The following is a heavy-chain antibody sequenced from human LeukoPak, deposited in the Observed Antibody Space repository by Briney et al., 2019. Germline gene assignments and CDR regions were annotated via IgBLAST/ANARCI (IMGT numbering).Heavy chain of an antibody. Sequence: GGSLRLSCAASGFTFSSYAMSWVRQAPGKGLEWVSVISGSGGSTYYADSVKGRLTISRDNYKNTLYLQMKSLRAEDTAVYYCAKSPGVSVAAADTGMFDYWGQGTLVTVSS. D-gene: IGHD6-13*01. J-gene: IGHJ4*02. CDR3: AKSPGVSVAAADTGMFDY. V-gene: IGHV3-23*01. CDR2: ISGSGGST. CDR1: GFTFSSYA.